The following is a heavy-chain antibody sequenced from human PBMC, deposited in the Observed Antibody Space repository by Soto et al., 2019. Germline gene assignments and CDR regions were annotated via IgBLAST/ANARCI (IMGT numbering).Heavy chain of an antibody. CDR2: IHHTGSTT. CDR3: ATRDCTNNVCHFP. CDR1: VGSISTNDW. D-gene: IGHD2-8*01. Sequence: SETLSLTCAVSVGSISTNDWWTWVRQPPGKGLEWIGDIHHTGSTTNYSPSLQSRVTVSIDKSENQFSLRLTSVTAADTAVYYCATRDCTNNVCHFPWGQGTLVTVSS. V-gene: IGHV4-4*02. J-gene: IGHJ5*02.